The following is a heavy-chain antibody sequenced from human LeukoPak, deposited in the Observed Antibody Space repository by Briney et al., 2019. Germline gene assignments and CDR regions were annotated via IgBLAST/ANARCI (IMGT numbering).Heavy chain of an antibody. D-gene: IGHD2-2*01. CDR2: ISHDGSNK. CDR1: GFTFSSYA. CDR3: ARGGEVSYCSSTSCPLDY. J-gene: IGHJ4*02. Sequence: GRSLRLSCAASGFTFSSYAMHWVRQAPGKGLEWVAVISHDGSNKYYVDSVKGRFTISRDNSKNTLYLQMNSLRAEDTAVYYCARGGEVSYCSSTSCPLDYWGQGTLVTVSS. V-gene: IGHV3-30*04.